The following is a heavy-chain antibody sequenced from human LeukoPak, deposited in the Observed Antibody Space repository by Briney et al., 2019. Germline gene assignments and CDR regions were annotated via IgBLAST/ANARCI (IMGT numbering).Heavy chain of an antibody. CDR2: TYYRSKWYN. CDR1: GDSVSSNSAA. D-gene: IGHD3-22*01. Sequence: SQTLSLTCAISGDSVSSNSAAWNWIRQSPSRGLEWLGRTYYRSKWYNDYAVSVKSRITINPDTSKNQFSLQLNSVTPEDTAVYYCARDKHDSSGYYYYYYYGMDVRGQGTTDTVSS. J-gene: IGHJ6*02. V-gene: IGHV6-1*01. CDR3: ARDKHDSSGYYYYYYYGMDV.